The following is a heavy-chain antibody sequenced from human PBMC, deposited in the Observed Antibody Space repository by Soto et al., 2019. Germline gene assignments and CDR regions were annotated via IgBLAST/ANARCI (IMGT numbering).Heavy chain of an antibody. V-gene: IGHV3-30*18. D-gene: IGHD2-8*01. CDR2: VSNDGSNK. CDR3: AKDQSTNSRSDHALDV. Sequence: QVQLVESGGGVVQPGESLRLSCAASEFTFSSYAMHCVRQAPGKGLEWVAVVSNDGSNKYYADSVKGRFTISRDNSKNTLNLQMNSRRAEDTAVYYCAKDQSTNSRSDHALDVWGQGTTVTVSS. J-gene: IGHJ6*02. CDR1: EFTFSSYA.